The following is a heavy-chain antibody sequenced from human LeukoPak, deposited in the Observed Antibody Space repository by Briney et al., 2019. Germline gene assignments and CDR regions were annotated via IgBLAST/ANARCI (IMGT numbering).Heavy chain of an antibody. V-gene: IGHV1-18*01. Sequence: ASVKVSCKASGYTFTSYGISWVRQAPGQGLEWIGWISAYNGNTNYAQKLQGRVSMTTDTSTSTAYMELRSLRSDDTAVYYCARDYPIYCSSTSCYTTLDYWGQGTLVTVSS. CDR3: ARDYPIYCSSTSCYTTLDY. D-gene: IGHD2-2*02. CDR1: GYTFTSYG. J-gene: IGHJ4*02. CDR2: ISAYNGNT.